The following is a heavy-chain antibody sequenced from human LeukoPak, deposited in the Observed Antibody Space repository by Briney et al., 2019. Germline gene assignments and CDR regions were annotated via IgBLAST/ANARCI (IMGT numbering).Heavy chain of an antibody. CDR2: ISYDGSNK. V-gene: IGHV3-30*18. CDR3: AKDRGPGVVIDYYFDY. J-gene: IGHJ4*02. D-gene: IGHD3-3*01. Sequence: GGSLRLSCAASGFTFSSYGMHWVRQAPGKGLEWVAVISYDGSNKYYADSVKGRFTISRDNSKNTLYLQMNSLRAEDTAVYYCAKDRGPGVVIDYYFDYWGQGTLVTVSS. CDR1: GFTFSSYG.